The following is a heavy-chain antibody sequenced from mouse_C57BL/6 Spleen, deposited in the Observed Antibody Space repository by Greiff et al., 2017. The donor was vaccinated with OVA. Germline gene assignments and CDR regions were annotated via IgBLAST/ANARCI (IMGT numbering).Heavy chain of an antibody. D-gene: IGHD2-3*01. V-gene: IGHV5-4*03. CDR2: ISDGGSYT. J-gene: IGHJ2*01. Sequence: DVKLVESGGGLVKPGGSLKLSCAASGFTFSSYAMSWVRQTPEKRLEWVATISDGGSYTYYPDNVKGRFTISRDNAKNNLYLQMSHLKSEDTAMYYCAGRVGFYDGYYLDYWGQGTTLTVSS. CDR1: GFTFSSYA. CDR3: AGRVGFYDGYYLDY.